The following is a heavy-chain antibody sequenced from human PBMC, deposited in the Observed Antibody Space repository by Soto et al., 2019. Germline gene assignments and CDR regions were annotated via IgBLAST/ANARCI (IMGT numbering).Heavy chain of an antibody. CDR2: ISYDGSNK. CDR1: GFTFWGDW. V-gene: IGHV3-30*18. CDR3: AKDLGSGSYLFDAFDI. Sequence: PGGSLRLSCVASGFTFWGDWMSWVRQAPGKGLEWVAVISYDGSNKYYADSVKGRFTISRDNSKNTLYLQMNSLRAEDTAVYYCAKDLGSGSYLFDAFDIWGQGTMVTVSS. J-gene: IGHJ3*02. D-gene: IGHD1-26*01.